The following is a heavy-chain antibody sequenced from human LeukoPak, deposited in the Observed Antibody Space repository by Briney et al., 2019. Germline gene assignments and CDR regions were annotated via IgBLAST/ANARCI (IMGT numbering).Heavy chain of an antibody. J-gene: IGHJ4*02. CDR3: AKERGAIVGATAFDY. V-gene: IGHV3-23*01. CDR2: ISGSGGST. Sequence: GGSLRLSCAASGFTFSSYAMSRVRQAPGKGLQWVSAISGSGGSTYYADSVKGRFTISRDNSKNTLCLQMNSLRAEDTAVYYCAKERGAIVGATAFDYWGQGTLVTVSS. D-gene: IGHD1-26*01. CDR1: GFTFSSYA.